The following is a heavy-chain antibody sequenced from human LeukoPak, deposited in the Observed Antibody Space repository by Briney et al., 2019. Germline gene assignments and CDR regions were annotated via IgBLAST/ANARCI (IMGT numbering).Heavy chain of an antibody. V-gene: IGHV4-34*01. CDR1: GGSFSGYY. Sequence: SETLSLTCAVYGGSFSGYYWSWIRQPPGKGLEWIGEIDHSGSTNYNPSLKRRVTISVDTSKNQFSLKLSSVTAADTAVYYCARGRAFDIWGQGTMVTVSS. J-gene: IGHJ3*02. CDR2: IDHSGST. CDR3: ARGRAFDI.